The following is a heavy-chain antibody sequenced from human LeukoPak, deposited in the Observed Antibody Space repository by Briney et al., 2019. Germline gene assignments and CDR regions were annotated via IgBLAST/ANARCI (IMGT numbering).Heavy chain of an antibody. CDR2: IYPGDSQT. J-gene: IGHJ2*01. CDR1: DYTFTSYW. CDR3: ARLRVTMIRGVIIPRGNYCYFDL. D-gene: IGHD3-10*01. V-gene: IGHV5-51*01. Sequence: GESLKISCKGSDYTFTSYWIGWVRQMPGKGLEWMGIIYPGDSQTRYSPSFQGQVTFSADKSISTAYLQWSSLKASDTAMYYCARLRVTMIRGVIIPRGNYCYFDLWGRGTLVTVSS.